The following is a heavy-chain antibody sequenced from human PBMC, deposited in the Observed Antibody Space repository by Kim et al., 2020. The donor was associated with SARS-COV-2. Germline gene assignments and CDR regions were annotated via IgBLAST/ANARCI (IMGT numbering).Heavy chain of an antibody. CDR3: ARDGDGYNRKWAYFDY. CDR2: IYYSGST. Sequence: SETLSLTCTVSGGSVSSGSYYWSWIRQPPGKGLEWIGYIYYSGSTNYNPSLKSRVTISVDTSKNQFSLKLSSVTAADTAVYYCARDGDGYNRKWAYFDYWGQGTLVTVSS. V-gene: IGHV4-61*01. J-gene: IGHJ4*02. CDR1: GGSVSSGSYY. D-gene: IGHD5-12*01.